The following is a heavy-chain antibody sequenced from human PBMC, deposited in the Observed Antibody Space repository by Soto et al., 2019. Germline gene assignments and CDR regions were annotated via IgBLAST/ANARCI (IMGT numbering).Heavy chain of an antibody. CDR3: ASGRGGVQQ. CDR2: LNDSEST. D-gene: IGHD3-10*01. J-gene: IGHJ1*01. V-gene: IGHV4-4*07. CDR1: GGSISGYH. Sequence: PSETLSLTCNVSGGSISGYHWNWIRQPAGKGLEWIGGLNDSESTNYNPSLKSRVSISGDTSKNQFSLQLSFVTAADTAVYYCASGRGGVQQWGQGTLVTVSS.